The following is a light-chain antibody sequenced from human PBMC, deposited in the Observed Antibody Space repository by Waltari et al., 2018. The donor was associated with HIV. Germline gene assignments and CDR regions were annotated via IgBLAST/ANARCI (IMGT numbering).Light chain of an antibody. CDR1: QSVSSN. Sequence: ERVMTQSPATLSVYPGERATISCRASQSVSSNLAWYQQRPGQAPRLLIYGASTRATGIPARFSGSGSGTEFTLTISSLQSEDLAVYYCQQYNNSPGTFGQGTKVEIK. V-gene: IGKV3-15*01. CDR3: QQYNNSPGT. J-gene: IGKJ1*01. CDR2: GAS.